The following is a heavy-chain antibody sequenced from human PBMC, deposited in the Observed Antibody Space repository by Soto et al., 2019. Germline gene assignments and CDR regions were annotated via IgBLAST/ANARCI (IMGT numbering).Heavy chain of an antibody. CDR3: ASPVTGFTEEHDAYDI. CDR2: INPSGGST. J-gene: IGHJ3*02. CDR1: AYTLTNYY. Sequence: ASGPVCCEASAYTLTNYYMNWVRQASGQKLEWMGIINPSGGSTSYAQKFQSGVTMTRVTSTTTVSKKQSSLRSEDVAEYYSASPVTGFTEEHDAYDICGQRKKSTFSS. V-gene: IGHV1-46*01. D-gene: IGHD3-9*01.